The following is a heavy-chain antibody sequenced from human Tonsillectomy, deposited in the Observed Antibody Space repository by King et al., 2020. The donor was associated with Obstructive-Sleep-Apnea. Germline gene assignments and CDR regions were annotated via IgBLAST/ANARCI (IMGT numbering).Heavy chain of an antibody. CDR2: IYDSGST. CDR1: GGSISSYH. CDR3: ARHQHNCFDP. J-gene: IGHJ5*02. Sequence: QLQESGPGLVKPSETLSLTCTVSGGSISSYHWSWIRQPPGKGLEWIGYIYDSGSTNYNPSLKSRVTISVDTSKNEFSLKLSPVTAADTAVYYCARHQHNCFDPWGQGTLVTVSS. V-gene: IGHV4-59*08.